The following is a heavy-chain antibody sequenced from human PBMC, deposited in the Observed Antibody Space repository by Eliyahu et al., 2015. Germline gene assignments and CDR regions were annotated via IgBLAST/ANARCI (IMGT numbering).Heavy chain of an antibody. CDR3: AKDRGDYEEGFDS. V-gene: IGHV3-30*02. CDR1: GFIFSRCG. CDR2: IRHDGSKE. Sequence: VQPGGSLRLSCTTSGFIFSRCGMHWVRQAPGKGLEWVAFIRHDGSKEYYVESVKGRFTISRDNSKNTLFLQMNTLTGEDTAVYYCAKDRGDYEEGFDSWGQGTLVTVSS. J-gene: IGHJ4*02. D-gene: IGHD4-17*01.